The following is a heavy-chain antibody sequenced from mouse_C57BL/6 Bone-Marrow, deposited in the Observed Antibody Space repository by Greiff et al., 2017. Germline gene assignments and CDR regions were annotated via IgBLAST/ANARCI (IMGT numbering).Heavy chain of an antibody. Sequence: VQLQQSGAELVRPGASVTLSCKASGYTFTDYEMHWVKQTPVHGLEWIGAIDPETGGTAYNQNFKGKAILTADKSSSTAYMELRSLTSEDSAVYYCTRTKPYYDYDDYAMDYWGQGTSVTVSS. V-gene: IGHV1-15*01. CDR3: TRTKPYYDYDDYAMDY. CDR2: IDPETGGT. J-gene: IGHJ4*01. CDR1: GYTFTDYE. D-gene: IGHD2-4*01.